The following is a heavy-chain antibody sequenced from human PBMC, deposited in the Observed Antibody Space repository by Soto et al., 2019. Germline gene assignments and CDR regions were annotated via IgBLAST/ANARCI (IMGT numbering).Heavy chain of an antibody. CDR1: GGSVSSGSYY. CDR2: IFSSGTT. V-gene: IGHV4-30-4*02. CDR3: ARVPSPFDFYYAMDV. J-gene: IGHJ6*02. Sequence: SETLSLTCTVSGGSVSSGSYYWSWIRQAPGKGLEWIGYIFSSGTTYYNPSLKSRLTMSLDTSQNQFSLKLNSVTAADTAVYFCARVPSPFDFYYAMDVWGQGTTVTVSS. D-gene: IGHD3-16*01.